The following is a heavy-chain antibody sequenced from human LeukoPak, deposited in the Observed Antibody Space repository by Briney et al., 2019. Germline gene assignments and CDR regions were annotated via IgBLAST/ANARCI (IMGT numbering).Heavy chain of an antibody. CDR1: GFTFSSYW. Sequence: GGSLRLSCAASGFTFSSYWMSWVRQAPGKGLAWVSGIDSSGTKTTYADSVKGRFTISRDNPRNTLYLQMNSLRAEDTAVYYCAKDETGFLNYFHYWGQGALVTVSS. D-gene: IGHD3-3*01. J-gene: IGHJ4*02. CDR3: AKDETGFLNYFHY. CDR2: IDSSGTKT. V-gene: IGHV3-23*01.